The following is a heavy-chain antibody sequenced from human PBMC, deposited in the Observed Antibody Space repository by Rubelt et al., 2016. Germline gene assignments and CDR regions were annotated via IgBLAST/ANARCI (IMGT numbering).Heavy chain of an antibody. Sequence: WVAVIWYDGSNKYYADSVKGRFTISRDNSKNTLYLQMNSLRAEDTAVYYCASRLGYWGQGTLVTVSS. D-gene: IGHD3-16*01. CDR2: IWYDGSNK. J-gene: IGHJ4*02. V-gene: IGHV3-33*01. CDR3: ASRLGY.